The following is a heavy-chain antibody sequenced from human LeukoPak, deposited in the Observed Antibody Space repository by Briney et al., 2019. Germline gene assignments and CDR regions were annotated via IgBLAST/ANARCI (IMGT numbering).Heavy chain of an antibody. CDR1: RYTFIAYY. J-gene: IGHJ4*02. CDR2: INPNSSGS. CDR3: ASTLAVVGSLDY. Sequence: ASVKISCKASRYTFIAYYIHWVRHAPGQGVERMRWINPNSSGSKYAQKFQGRDTMTRDTSMSTVYMELSRLTSDDTAVYYCASTLAVVGSLDYWGQGTLVPVSS. D-gene: IGHD6-19*01. V-gene: IGHV1-2*02.